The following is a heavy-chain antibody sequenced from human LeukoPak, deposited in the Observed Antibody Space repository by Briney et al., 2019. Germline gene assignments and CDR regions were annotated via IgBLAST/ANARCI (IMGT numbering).Heavy chain of an antibody. D-gene: IGHD2-15*01. CDR2: ISGSGGST. CDR3: ASSRISGSRLDY. J-gene: IGHJ4*02. V-gene: IGHV3-23*01. Sequence: PGGTLRLSCAASGFTFSSYGMSWVRQAPGKGLEWVSAISGSGGSTYYADSVKGRFTISRDNSKNKLYLQMNSLRAEDTAVYYCASSRISGSRLDYWGQGTLVTVSS. CDR1: GFTFSSYG.